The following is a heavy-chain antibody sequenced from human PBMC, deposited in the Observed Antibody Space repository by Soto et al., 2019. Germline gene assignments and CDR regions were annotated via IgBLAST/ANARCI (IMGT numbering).Heavy chain of an antibody. D-gene: IGHD5-18*01. CDR1: GVSIGSPHHN. J-gene: IGHJ5*02. CDR2: IYYSGST. CDR3: ARALYSYGPKFDP. Sequence: SETLSLTCTVSGVSIGSPHHNWSWIRQPPGKGLEWIGYIYYSGSTNYNPSLKSRVTISVDTSKNQFSLKLSSVTAADTAVYYCARALYSYGPKFDPWGQGTLVTVSS. V-gene: IGHV4-61*01.